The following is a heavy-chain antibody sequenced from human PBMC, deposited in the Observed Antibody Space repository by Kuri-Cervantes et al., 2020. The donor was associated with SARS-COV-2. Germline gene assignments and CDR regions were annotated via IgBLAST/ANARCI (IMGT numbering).Heavy chain of an antibody. CDR2: ISYDGSNK. Sequence: GESLKISCAASGFTFSSYAMHWVRQAPGKGLEWVAVISYDGSNKYYADSVKGRFTISRDNSKNTLYLQMNSLGAEDTAVYYCARGWDAFDIWGQGTMVTVSS. J-gene: IGHJ3*02. CDR1: GFTFSSYA. D-gene: IGHD5-24*01. CDR3: ARGWDAFDI. V-gene: IGHV3-30-3*01.